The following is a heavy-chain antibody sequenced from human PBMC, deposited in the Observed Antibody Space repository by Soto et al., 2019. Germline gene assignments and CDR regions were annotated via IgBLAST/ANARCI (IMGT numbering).Heavy chain of an antibody. J-gene: IGHJ5*02. V-gene: IGHV1-3*05. CDR2: INAGNGNT. Sequence: QVQLVQSGAEEKKPGASVKVSCKASGYTFTSYAMHWVRQAPGQRLEWMGWINAGNGNTKYSQKFQGRVTITRDTSASTAYMELSSLRSEDTAVYYCARGPLTAVDWFDPSGQGTLVIVSS. CDR1: GYTFTSYA. CDR3: ARGPLTAVDWFDP. D-gene: IGHD6-19*01.